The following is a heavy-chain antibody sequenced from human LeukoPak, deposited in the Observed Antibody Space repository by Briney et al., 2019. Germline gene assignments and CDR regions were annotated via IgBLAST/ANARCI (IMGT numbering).Heavy chain of an antibody. J-gene: IGHJ6*02. CDR1: GFNFGSYG. CDR3: SKSAVAGTHYYYYDMDV. V-gene: IGHV3-30*18. Sequence: PGRSLRLSCAASGFNFGSYGMHWVRQAPGKGLEWVAVISYDGSHEYYADSVKGRFTISRDSSRNTLYLQMDSLRPEDTAIYYCSKSAVAGTHYYYYDMDVWGQGTTVTVSS. D-gene: IGHD6-19*01. CDR2: ISYDGSHE.